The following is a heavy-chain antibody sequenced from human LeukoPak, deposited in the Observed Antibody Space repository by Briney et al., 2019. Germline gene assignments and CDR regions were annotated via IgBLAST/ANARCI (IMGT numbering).Heavy chain of an antibody. J-gene: IGHJ4*02. CDR1: GFTFSNYG. CDR2: IYSGGST. V-gene: IGHV3-23*03. CDR3: AKSGLVYYFDS. D-gene: IGHD1-20*01. Sequence: GSLRLSCAASGFTFSNYGMSWVRQAPGKGLEWVSVIYSGGSTYYADSVKGRFTISRHNSKNTLYLQMNSLRAEDTAVYYCAKSGLVYYFDSWGQGTLVTVSS.